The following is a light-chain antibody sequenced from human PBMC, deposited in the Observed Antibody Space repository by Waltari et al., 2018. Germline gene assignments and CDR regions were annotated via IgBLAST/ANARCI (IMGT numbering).Light chain of an antibody. CDR1: SSDVGGYNY. V-gene: IGLV2-14*01. J-gene: IGLJ1*01. CDR3: SSYTSSSTYV. Sequence: QSALTQPASVSGSPGQSITISCPGTSSDVGGYNYFSWYQQHPGKAPKRMIYDVSKRPSGVSNRFSGSKSGNTASLTISGLQAEDEADYYCSSYTSSSTYVFGTGTKVTVL. CDR2: DVS.